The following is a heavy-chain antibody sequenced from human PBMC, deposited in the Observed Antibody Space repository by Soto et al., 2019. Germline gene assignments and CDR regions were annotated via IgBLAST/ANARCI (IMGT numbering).Heavy chain of an antibody. J-gene: IGHJ4*02. CDR1: GGTFSSYA. D-gene: IGHD5-12*01. CDR2: IIPIFGTA. V-gene: IGHV1-69*12. Sequence: QVQLVQSGAEVKKPGSSVKVSCKASGGTFSSYAISWVRHALGQGLEWMGGIIPIFGTANYAQKFQGRVTITADESTSTSYMELSSLRSEDTAVYYCARDGSRGGWLQLRYWGQGTLVTVSS. CDR3: ARDGSRGGWLQLRY.